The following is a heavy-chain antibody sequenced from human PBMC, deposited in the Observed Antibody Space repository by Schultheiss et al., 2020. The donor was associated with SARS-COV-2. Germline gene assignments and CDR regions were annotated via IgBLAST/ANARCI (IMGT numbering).Heavy chain of an antibody. D-gene: IGHD4-11*01. CDR2: IYHSGST. CDR3: ARAGDYSNGPFDY. CDR1: GGSISSSNW. Sequence: SETLSLTCAVSGGSISSSNWWSWVRQPPGKGLEWIGEIYHSGSTNYNPSLKSRVTISVDKSKNQFSLKLSSVTAADTAVYYCARAGDYSNGPFDYWGQGTLVTVSS. V-gene: IGHV4-4*02. J-gene: IGHJ4*02.